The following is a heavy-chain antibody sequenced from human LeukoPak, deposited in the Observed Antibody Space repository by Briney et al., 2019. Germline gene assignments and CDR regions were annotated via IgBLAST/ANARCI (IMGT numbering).Heavy chain of an antibody. V-gene: IGHV3-30*02. J-gene: IGHJ4*02. CDR3: AKGALYYFCY. Sequence: PGRSLRLSRAASGFTFSSYGMHWVRQPPGKGREWVAFIRYEGGNKYYADSVKGRFTISRDNSKNTLYLQMNSVRAEDTSVYYCAKGALYYFCYWGQGTLVTVSS. CDR2: IRYEGGNK. CDR1: GFTFSSYG. D-gene: IGHD3-16*01.